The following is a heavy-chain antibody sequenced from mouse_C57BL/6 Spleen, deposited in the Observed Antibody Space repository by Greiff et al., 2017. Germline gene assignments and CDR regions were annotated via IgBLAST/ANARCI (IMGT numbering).Heavy chain of an antibody. CDR1: GYTFTDYY. CDR2: INPNNGGT. V-gene: IGHV1-26*01. J-gene: IGHJ3*01. D-gene: IGHD3-3*01. CDR3: ARSRDVGFAY. Sequence: EVQLQQSGPELVKPGASVKISCKASGYTFTDYYMNWVKQSHGKSLEWIGDINPNNGGTSYNQKFKGKATLTVDKSSSTAYMELRSLTSEDSAVYDCARSRDVGFAYWGQGTLVTVSA.